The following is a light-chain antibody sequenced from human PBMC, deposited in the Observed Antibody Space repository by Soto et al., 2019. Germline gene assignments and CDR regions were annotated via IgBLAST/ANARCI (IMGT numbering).Light chain of an antibody. Sequence: QLVLTQPVSVSGSPGQSITISCTGTSSDVGGYNYVSWYQQHPGMAPKLMIYAVSNRPSGVSNRFSGSKSGNTASLTISGLQAEDEAHYYCSSYASSSSPYVVFGGGTKLTVL. V-gene: IGLV2-14*01. CDR3: SSYASSSSPYVV. CDR2: AVS. CDR1: SSDVGGYNY. J-gene: IGLJ2*01.